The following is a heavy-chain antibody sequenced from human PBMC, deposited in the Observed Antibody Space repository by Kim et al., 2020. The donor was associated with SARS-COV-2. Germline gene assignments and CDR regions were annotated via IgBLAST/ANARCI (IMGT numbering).Heavy chain of an antibody. J-gene: IGHJ4*02. D-gene: IGHD3-10*01. Sequence: NPSLKSRVTISVDTSKNQFSLKLSSVTAADTAVYYCAREGYLGSGSYPDYWGQGTLVTVSS. CDR3: AREGYLGSGSYPDY. V-gene: IGHV4-59*01.